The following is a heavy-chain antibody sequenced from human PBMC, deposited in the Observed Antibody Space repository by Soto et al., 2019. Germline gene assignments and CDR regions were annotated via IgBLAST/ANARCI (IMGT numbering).Heavy chain of an antibody. CDR2: INTHNGNT. CDR3: TREGSAPYYYYGMDA. Sequence: AASVKVSCKASGYTFTTYGISWVRQAPGQGLGWLGWINTHNGNTNYAQNLQGRVIMTADTSTSTAYMELRSLRSDDTAIYYCTREGSAPYYYYGMDAWGQGTTVTVSS. J-gene: IGHJ6*02. CDR1: GYTFTTYG. D-gene: IGHD3-10*01. V-gene: IGHV1-18*01.